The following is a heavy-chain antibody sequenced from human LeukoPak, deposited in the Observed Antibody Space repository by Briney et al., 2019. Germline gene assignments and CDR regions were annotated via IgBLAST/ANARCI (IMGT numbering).Heavy chain of an antibody. D-gene: IGHD2-2*02. J-gene: IGHJ6*03. V-gene: IGHV1-2*02. CDR2: INPNSGGT. Sequence: GASVKISCKASGYTFTGYYMHWVRQAPGQGLEWMGWINPNSGGTNYAQKFQGRVTMTRDTSISTAYMELSRLRSDDTAVYYCARDYRCSSTSCYTGGVYYYYYMDVWGKGTTVTISS. CDR3: ARDYRCSSTSCYTGGVYYYYYMDV. CDR1: GYTFTGYY.